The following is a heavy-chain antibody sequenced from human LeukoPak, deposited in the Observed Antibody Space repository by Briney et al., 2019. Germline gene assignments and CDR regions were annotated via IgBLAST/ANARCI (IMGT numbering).Heavy chain of an antibody. CDR3: ATRIAVSGERYLYFDL. Sequence: SDTLSLPYTLSGLSIRCSSYYGRWIRRPPGEGLGWIGSIYYNGSTYYNPSLESRVTISVDTSKNHFSRKRHSVTAADTAVHPCATRIAVSGERYLYFDLWGRGTLVTVSS. CDR2: IYYNGST. V-gene: IGHV4-39*01. J-gene: IGHJ2*01. D-gene: IGHD6-19*01. CDR1: GLSIRCSSYY.